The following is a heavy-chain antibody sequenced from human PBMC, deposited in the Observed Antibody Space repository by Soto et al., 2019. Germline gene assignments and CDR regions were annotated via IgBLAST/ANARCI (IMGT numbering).Heavy chain of an antibody. CDR1: GGTFSSYA. Sequence: SSVNDSCKASGGTFSSYAISWVRQAPGQGLEWMGGIIPIFGTANYAQKFQGRVTITADKSTSTAYMELSSLRSEDTAVYYCARRSRWHMEVFQQCDQGTLLTVPS. V-gene: IGHV1-69*06. CDR2: IIPIFGTA. CDR3: ARRSRWHMEVFQQ. J-gene: IGHJ1*01. D-gene: IGHD6-19*01.